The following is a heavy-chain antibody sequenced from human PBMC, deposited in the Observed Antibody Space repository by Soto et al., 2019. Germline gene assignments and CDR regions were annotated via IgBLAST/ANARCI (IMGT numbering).Heavy chain of an antibody. CDR3: ARAQRQYQLYDYYYYGMDV. CDR2: IIPIFGTA. D-gene: IGHD2-2*01. J-gene: IGHJ6*02. CDR1: GGTFSSYA. V-gene: IGHV1-69*12. Sequence: QVQLVQSGAEVKKPGSSVKVSCKASGGTFSSYAISWVRQAPGQGLEWMGGIIPIFGTANYAQKFQGRVTITADESTNTAYMELSSLRSEDTAVYYCARAQRQYQLYDYYYYGMDVWGQGTTVTVSS.